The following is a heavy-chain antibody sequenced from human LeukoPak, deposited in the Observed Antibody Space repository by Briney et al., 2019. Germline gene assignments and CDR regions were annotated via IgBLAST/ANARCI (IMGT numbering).Heavy chain of an antibody. V-gene: IGHV3-30-3*01. J-gene: IGHJ1*01. D-gene: IGHD4-11*01. CDR2: ISYDGSNK. Sequence: GRSLRLSCAASGFTFTNYAMHWVRHAPGKGLEWVAVISYDGSNKYYADSVKGRLTISRDNSKNTLYLQMNSLRTEDTAVYYCARGDYGTYGYFQHWGQGTLVTVSS. CDR3: ARGDYGTYGYFQH. CDR1: GFTFTNYA.